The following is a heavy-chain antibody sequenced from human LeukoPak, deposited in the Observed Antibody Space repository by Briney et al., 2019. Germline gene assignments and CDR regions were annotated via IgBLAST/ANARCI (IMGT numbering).Heavy chain of an antibody. CDR1: GGSISSYY. Sequence: SETLSLTCTVSGGSISSYYWSWIRQPPGKGLEWIGYIYYSGSTNYNPSLKSRVTISVDTSKNQFSLKLSSVTAADTAVYYCARSQTFGSWYEGGWFDPWGQGTLVTVSS. CDR3: ARSQTFGSWYEGGWFDP. D-gene: IGHD6-13*01. CDR2: IYYSGST. V-gene: IGHV4-59*01. J-gene: IGHJ5*02.